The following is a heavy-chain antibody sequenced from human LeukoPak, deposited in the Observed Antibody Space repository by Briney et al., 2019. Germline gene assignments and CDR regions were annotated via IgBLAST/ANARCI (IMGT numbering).Heavy chain of an antibody. CDR3: ARAPGYRSFLDY. CDR2: ISSSSSYI. J-gene: IGHJ4*02. V-gene: IGHV3-21*01. CDR1: GFTFSDYS. D-gene: IGHD6-13*01. Sequence: PGGSLRLSCAASGFTFSDYSMNWVRQAPGKGLEWVSFISSSSSYIYYADSVKGRFTISRDNAKNSLYLQMNSLRAKDTSVYYCARAPGYRSFLDYWGQGTLVTVSS.